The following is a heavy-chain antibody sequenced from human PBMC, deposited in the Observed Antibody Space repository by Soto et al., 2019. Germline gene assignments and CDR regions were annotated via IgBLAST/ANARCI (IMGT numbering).Heavy chain of an antibody. CDR1: GFTFSDYS. Sequence: GGSLRLSCAASGFTFSDYSMNWVRQAPGKGLEWLSYISSTSSAVYHADSVKGRFTISRDNAKNSLFLQVNSLRAEDTAVYYCARGLRGLYFDYWGQGTLVTVSS. CDR3: ARGLRGLYFDY. J-gene: IGHJ4*02. CDR2: ISSTSSAV. D-gene: IGHD5-12*01. V-gene: IGHV3-48*01.